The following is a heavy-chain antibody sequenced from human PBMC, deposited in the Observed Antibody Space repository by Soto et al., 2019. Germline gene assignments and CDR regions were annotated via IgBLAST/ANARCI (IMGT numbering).Heavy chain of an antibody. CDR1: GFTFSSYA. CDR2: ISGSGGST. V-gene: IGHV3-23*01. Sequence: GGSLRLSCAASGFTFSSYAMSWVRQAPGKGLEWVSAISGSGGSTYYADSVKGRFTISRDNSKNTLYLQMNSLRAEDTAVYYCAKDSYSSSWYYWWYFDYWGQGTLVT. CDR3: AKDSYSSSWYYWWYFDY. J-gene: IGHJ4*02. D-gene: IGHD6-13*01.